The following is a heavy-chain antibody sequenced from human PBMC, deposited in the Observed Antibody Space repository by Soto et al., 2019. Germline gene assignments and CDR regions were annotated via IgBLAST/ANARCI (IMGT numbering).Heavy chain of an antibody. CDR2: IYYSGST. Sequence: SETLSLTCTVSGGSISSSSYYWGWIRQPPGKGLEWIGSIYYSGSTYYNPSLKSRVTISVDTSKNQFSLKLSSVTAADTAVYYCARHADSSGYHYGYYFDYWGQGTLVTVSS. V-gene: IGHV4-39*01. J-gene: IGHJ4*02. CDR3: ARHADSSGYHYGYYFDY. CDR1: GGSISSSSYY. D-gene: IGHD3-22*01.